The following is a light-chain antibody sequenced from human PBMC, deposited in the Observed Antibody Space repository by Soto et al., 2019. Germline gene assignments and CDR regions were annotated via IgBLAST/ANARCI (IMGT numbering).Light chain of an antibody. CDR3: QHYNSYSPRFT. Sequence: DIQMTQSPSTLSASVGDRVTITCRASQTISSWLAWYQQKPGKAPKLLIYQASSLESGVPSRFSGSGSGTELTLTISSLQPDDFATYYCQHYNSYSPRFTFGPGTKVDIK. V-gene: IGKV1-5*03. CDR1: QTISSW. CDR2: QAS. J-gene: IGKJ3*01.